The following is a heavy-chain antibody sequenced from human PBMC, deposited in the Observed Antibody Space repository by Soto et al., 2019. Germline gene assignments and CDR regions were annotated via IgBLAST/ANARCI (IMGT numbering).Heavy chain of an antibody. Sequence: QVQLVQSGAEVKKPGSSVKVSCKASGGTFSSYAISWVRRAPGQGLEWMGGIIPFFGTANYAQKFQGRVTITADKSTSTAYMELSSLRSEDTAVYYCARGGCSSTSCYTSEWNWFDPWGQGTLVTVSS. V-gene: IGHV1-69*06. D-gene: IGHD2-2*02. CDR3: ARGGCSSTSCYTSEWNWFDP. CDR1: GGTFSSYA. CDR2: IIPFFGTA. J-gene: IGHJ5*02.